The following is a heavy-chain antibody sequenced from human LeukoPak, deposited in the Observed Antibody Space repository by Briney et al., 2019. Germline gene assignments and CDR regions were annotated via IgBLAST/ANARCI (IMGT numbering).Heavy chain of an antibody. V-gene: IGHV3-21*01. Sequence: GTSLRLSCAASGFTFNSYGMNWVRQAPGKGLEWVSSISSSSSYIYYADSVKGRFTISRDNAKNSLYLQMNSLRAEDTAVYYCARVYRSGYYDYYYMDVWGKGTTVTVSS. CDR2: ISSSSSYI. J-gene: IGHJ6*03. CDR1: GFTFNSYG. CDR3: ARVYRSGYYDYYYMDV. D-gene: IGHD3-3*01.